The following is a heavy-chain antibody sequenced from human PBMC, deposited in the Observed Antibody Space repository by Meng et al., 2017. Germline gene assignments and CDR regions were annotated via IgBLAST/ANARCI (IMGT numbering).Heavy chain of an antibody. V-gene: IGHV3-20*04. J-gene: IGHJ4*02. CDR3: ARTTYYYDSSGPWVFDY. CDR1: GFTFDDYG. Sequence: GGSLRLSCAASGFTFDDYGMSWVRQAPGKGLEWVSGINWNGGSTGYADSVKGRFTVSRDNAKNSLYLQMNSLRAEDTALYYCARTTYYYDSSGPWVFDYWGQGTLVTVSS. D-gene: IGHD3-22*01. CDR2: INWNGGST.